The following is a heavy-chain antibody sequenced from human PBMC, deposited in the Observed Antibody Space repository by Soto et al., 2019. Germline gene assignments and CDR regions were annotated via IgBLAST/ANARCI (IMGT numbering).Heavy chain of an antibody. CDR3: ARERDYSNFEVAGS. Sequence: QVQLVQSGAEVKKPGSSVKVSCKASGGTFSSYAISWVRQAPGQRLEWMGGIIPIFGTANYAQKFQGRVTNTTDESTSTAYMVLGSLRAEDTAVYYCARERDYSNFEVAGSWGQGTLVTVSS. CDR1: GGTFSSYA. CDR2: IIPIFGTA. V-gene: IGHV1-69*01. J-gene: IGHJ5*02. D-gene: IGHD4-4*01.